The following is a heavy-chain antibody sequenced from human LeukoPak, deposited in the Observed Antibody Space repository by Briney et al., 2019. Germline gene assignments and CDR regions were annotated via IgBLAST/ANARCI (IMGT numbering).Heavy chain of an antibody. CDR2: TSSSGSTI. CDR1: GITFSSYG. D-gene: IGHD3-10*02. V-gene: IGHV3-48*03. CDR3: AELGITMIGGV. J-gene: IGHJ6*04. Sequence: GGTLRLSCAASGITFSSYGMSWVRQAPGKGLEWVSYTSSSGSTIYYADSVKGRFTISRDNAKNSLYLQMNSLRAEDTAVYYCAELGITMIGGVWGKGTTVTISS.